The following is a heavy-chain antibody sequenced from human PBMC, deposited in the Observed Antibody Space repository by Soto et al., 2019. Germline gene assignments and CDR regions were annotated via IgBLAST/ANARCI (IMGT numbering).Heavy chain of an antibody. CDR2: IWYDGSNK. CDR3: ARGTTVFDP. J-gene: IGHJ5*02. CDR1: GFTFSSYG. Sequence: QVQLVESGGGVVQPGRSLRLSCAASGFTFSSYGMHWVRQAPGKGLEWVAVIWYDGSNKYYADSVKGRFTISGDNSKNTLYLQMNSLRAEDTAVYYCARGTTVFDPWGQGTLVTVSS. V-gene: IGHV3-33*01. D-gene: IGHD4-17*01.